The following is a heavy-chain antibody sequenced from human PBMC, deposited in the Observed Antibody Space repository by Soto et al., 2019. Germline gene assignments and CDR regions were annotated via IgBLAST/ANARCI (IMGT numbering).Heavy chain of an antibody. CDR2: VSYDGSNK. V-gene: IGHV3-30*18. CDR3: AKDRTVAAWGYNYDMDV. J-gene: IGHJ6*02. CDR1: GFTFRSYG. Sequence: QAGGSLRLSCVASGFTFRSYGMHWVRQAPGKGLEWVAVVSYDGSNKYYADSVQGRFTISRDNSKNTLFLQMNSLRAEDTAVYYCAKDRTVAAWGYNYDMDVWGQGTTVTVSS. D-gene: IGHD3-16*01.